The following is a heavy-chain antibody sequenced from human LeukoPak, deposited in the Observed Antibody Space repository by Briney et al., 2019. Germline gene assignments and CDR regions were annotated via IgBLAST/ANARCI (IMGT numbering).Heavy chain of an antibody. CDR1: GFTFSSYA. CDR2: ISASGDST. CDR3: AKDRRRYYVSGDHDY. Sequence: GGSLRLSCAASGFTFSSYAMSWVRQAPGKGLEWVSTISASGDSTYYADSVQGRFSISRDNSKNTLSLQMNSLRAEDTAVYCCAKDRRRYYVSGDHDYWGQGTLVTVSS. J-gene: IGHJ4*02. V-gene: IGHV3-23*01. D-gene: IGHD3-10*01.